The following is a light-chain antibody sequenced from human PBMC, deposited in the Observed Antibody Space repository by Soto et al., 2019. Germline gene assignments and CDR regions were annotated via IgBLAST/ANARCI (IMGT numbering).Light chain of an antibody. CDR2: DAS. J-gene: IGKJ1*01. Sequence: IQRSQWRSTLSASVGDRVTITCRASQTVNTWLALYQQKPGKAPKVLIFDASSLKTGVPSRFSGSGSGTEFTLTIRNLQPDDFATYSCQQYDSYSSGPFGQG. CDR1: QTVNTW. CDR3: QQYDSYSSGP. V-gene: IGKV1-5*01.